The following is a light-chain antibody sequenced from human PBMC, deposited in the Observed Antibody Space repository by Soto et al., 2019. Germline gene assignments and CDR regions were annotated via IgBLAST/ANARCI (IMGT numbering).Light chain of an antibody. Sequence: EIVLTQSPGTLSLSPGERATLSCRASQSINSIYLAWYQQKPGQAPRLLIYGASSRATGIPDRFSGSGSGTDFTLTISRLEPEDFAVYYCQQYGSSLFSFGHGTRLDIK. CDR3: QQYGSSLFS. V-gene: IGKV3-20*01. CDR1: QSINSIY. J-gene: IGKJ5*01. CDR2: GAS.